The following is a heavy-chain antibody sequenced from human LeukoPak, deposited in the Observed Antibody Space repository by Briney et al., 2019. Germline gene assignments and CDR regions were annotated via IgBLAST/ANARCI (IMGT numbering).Heavy chain of an antibody. CDR3: ARSMTSYVFDF. J-gene: IGHJ4*02. V-gene: IGHV1-69*13. CDR2: IIPIFGTT. Sequence: ASVKVSCKASGYTFTSYGISWVRQAPGQGLEWIGGIIPIFGTTNYAQNFQGRVTITADESTRTAYMELSSLRSGDTAVYYCARSMTSYVFDFWGQGTLVTVSS. CDR1: GYTFTSYG. D-gene: IGHD3-9*01.